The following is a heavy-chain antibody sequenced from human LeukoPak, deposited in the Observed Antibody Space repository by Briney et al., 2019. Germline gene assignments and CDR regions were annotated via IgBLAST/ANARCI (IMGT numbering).Heavy chain of an antibody. CDR3: ARMSQDSSGWYGWIDP. Sequence: PSETLSLTCTVSGGSISSYYWSWIRQPPGKGLEWIGYIYYSGSTNYNPSLKSRVTISADTSKNQFSLKLSSVTAADTAVYYCARMSQDSSGWYGWIDPWGQGTLVTVPP. J-gene: IGHJ5*02. V-gene: IGHV4-59*01. D-gene: IGHD6-19*01. CDR2: IYYSGST. CDR1: GGSISSYY.